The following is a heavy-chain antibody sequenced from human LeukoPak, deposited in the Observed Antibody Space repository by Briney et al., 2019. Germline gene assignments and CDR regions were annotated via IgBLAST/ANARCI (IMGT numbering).Heavy chain of an antibody. CDR1: GGTISSYY. J-gene: IGHJ4*02. CDR2: IYYSGSN. V-gene: IGHV4-59*01. D-gene: IGHD3-16*01. Sequence: SETLSLTCTVSGGTISSYYWSWIRQPPGKGLEWIGYIYYSGSNNYIPPLKSRVTISVDTSKNQFPLKLSSVTAADTAVYYCARCPWGTAYYFDYWGQGTLVTVSS. CDR3: ARCPWGTAYYFDY.